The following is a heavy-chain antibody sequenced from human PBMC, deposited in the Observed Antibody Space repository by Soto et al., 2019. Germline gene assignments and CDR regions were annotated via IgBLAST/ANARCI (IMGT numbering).Heavy chain of an antibody. D-gene: IGHD2-2*01. CDR2: ISYDGSFK. V-gene: IGHV3-30-3*01. CDR1: GFTFSTYD. CDR3: ARDSDTIGGIYYFDY. Sequence: PGGSLRLSCAASGFTFSTYDMHWVRQAPGKGLEWVAVISYDGSFKYKADSVKGRFTISRDNSKNTLHLQMNSLRAEDTAVYYCARDSDTIGGIYYFDYWGLGTLVTVSS. J-gene: IGHJ4*02.